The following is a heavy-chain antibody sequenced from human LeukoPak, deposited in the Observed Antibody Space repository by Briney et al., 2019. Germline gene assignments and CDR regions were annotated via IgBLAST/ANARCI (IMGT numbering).Heavy chain of an antibody. CDR3: ARVVGLTGYSGSWYSGYYYYMDV. D-gene: IGHD6-13*01. Sequence: ASVKVSCKASGGTFSSYAISWVRQAPGQGLEWMGGIIPIFGTTNYAQKFQDRVTITADKSTSTAYMELSSLRSEDTAVYYCARVVGLTGYSGSWYSGYYYYMDVWGKGTTVTVSS. V-gene: IGHV1-69*06. J-gene: IGHJ6*03. CDR2: IIPIFGTT. CDR1: GGTFSSYA.